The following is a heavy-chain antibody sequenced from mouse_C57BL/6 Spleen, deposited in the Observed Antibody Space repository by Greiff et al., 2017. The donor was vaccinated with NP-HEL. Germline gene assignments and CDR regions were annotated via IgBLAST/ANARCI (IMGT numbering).Heavy chain of an antibody. CDR1: GYTFTDYN. D-gene: IGHD4-1*01. V-gene: IGHV1-18*01. J-gene: IGHJ2*01. CDR3: ASSQTGTYYFDY. CDR2: INPNNGGT. Sequence: EVQLQQSGPELVKPGASVKIPCKASGYTFTDYNMDWVKQSHGKSLEWIGDINPNNGGTIYNQKFKGKATLTVDTSSSTAYMQLSSLTSEDSAVYFCASSQTGTYYFDYWGQGTTLTVSS.